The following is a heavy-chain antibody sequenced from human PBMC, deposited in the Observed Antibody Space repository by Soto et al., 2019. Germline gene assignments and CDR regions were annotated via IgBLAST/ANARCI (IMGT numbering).Heavy chain of an antibody. Sequence: ASVKVSCKASGYTFTSYGISWVRQAPGQGLEWMGWISAYNGNTNYAQKLQGRVTLTTDTSTITAYMELRSLRSDDTAVYYCARNEGTRGYSYDDYWGQGTLVTVSS. CDR2: ISAYNGNT. CDR1: GYTFTSYG. J-gene: IGHJ4*02. V-gene: IGHV1-18*01. CDR3: ARNEGTRGYSYDDY. D-gene: IGHD5-18*01.